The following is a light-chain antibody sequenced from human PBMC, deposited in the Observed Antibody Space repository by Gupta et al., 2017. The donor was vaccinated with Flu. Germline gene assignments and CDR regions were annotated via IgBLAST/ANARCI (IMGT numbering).Light chain of an antibody. CDR3: QQANSFPVT. V-gene: IGKV1-12*01. Sequence: GYRVTITCRASQVIGSWLAWYQQKPGKAPKLLIYAASSLLSGVPSRFSGSGSGTDFTLTISSLQPEDSATYYCQQANSFPVTFGGGPKVEIK. J-gene: IGKJ4*01. CDR1: QVIGSW. CDR2: AAS.